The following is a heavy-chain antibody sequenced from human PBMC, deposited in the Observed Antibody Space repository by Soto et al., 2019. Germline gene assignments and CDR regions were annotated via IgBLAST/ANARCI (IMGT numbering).Heavy chain of an antibody. CDR1: GFTFSSYP. J-gene: IGHJ4*02. CDR2: ISGSGGST. Sequence: GGSLRLSCAASGFTFSSYPMSWVRQAPGKGLEWVSAISGSGGSTYYADSLKGRFTISRDNSKNTLYLQMNTLRAEDTAVYYCAKHPFTSDLEWLWFDYWGQGTLVTVSS. D-gene: IGHD3-3*01. V-gene: IGHV3-23*01. CDR3: AKHPFTSDLEWLWFDY.